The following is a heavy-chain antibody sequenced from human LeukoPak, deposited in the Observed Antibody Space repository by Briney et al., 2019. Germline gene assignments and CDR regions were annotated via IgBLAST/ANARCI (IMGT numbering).Heavy chain of an antibody. CDR2: INPNSGGT. CDR3: AVIPTAFPTFGIDG. D-gene: IGHD3-16*01. CDR1: GYTFTGYY. Sequence: ASVTLSCKASGYTFTGYYMHWVRQAPGQGLEWMGWINPNSGGTNYAQKFQGEVAMNKEPSSSTAYRGLGRLRFGDTAVYYCAVIPTAFPTFGIDGWGQGTTVTVSS. V-gene: IGHV1-2*02. J-gene: IGHJ6*01.